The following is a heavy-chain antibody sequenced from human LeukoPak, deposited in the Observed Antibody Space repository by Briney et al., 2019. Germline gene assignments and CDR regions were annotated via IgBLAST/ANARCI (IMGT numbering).Heavy chain of an antibody. V-gene: IGHV3-30*04. CDR2: ISYDGSNK. CDR1: GFMFSSYA. CDR3: AKDRGVVVPDGSANYYYYYMDV. J-gene: IGHJ6*03. Sequence: GRSLRLSCAASGFMFSSYAMDWVRQAPGKGLEWVAVISYDGSNKYYADSVKGRFNISRDNSKNTLYLQMNSLRAEDTAVYYCAKDRGVVVPDGSANYYYYYMDVWGKGTTVTISS. D-gene: IGHD2-2*01.